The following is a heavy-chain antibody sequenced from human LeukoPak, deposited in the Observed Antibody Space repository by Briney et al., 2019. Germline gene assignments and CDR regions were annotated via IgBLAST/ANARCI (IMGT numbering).Heavy chain of an antibody. D-gene: IGHD3-10*01. J-gene: IGHJ4*02. CDR1: SVSISDSNYF. CDR3: SPLRGVRGGPIEFDY. Sequence: PSETLSLTCTVSSVSISDSNYFWGWIRQPPGKGLQWIGSIYFGGTTYYNAPLKSRVPLSVDTSKNLFSLTLASVTAADAANYYCSPLRGVRGGPIEFDYWGQGTLVTVSS. V-gene: IGHV4-39*01. CDR2: IYFGGTT.